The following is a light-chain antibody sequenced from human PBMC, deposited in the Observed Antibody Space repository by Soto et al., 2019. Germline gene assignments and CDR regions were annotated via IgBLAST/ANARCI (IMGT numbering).Light chain of an antibody. Sequence: EIVMTQSPATLSVSPGERATLSCRASQSVGSSLAWYQQKPGQAPRLLIYGVSTRATGIPERFSGSGSGTEFTLTISRLQSEDFAVYYCQQYTDWPKTFGQGTKVDIK. CDR1: QSVGSS. V-gene: IGKV3D-15*01. CDR3: QQYTDWPKT. CDR2: GVS. J-gene: IGKJ1*01.